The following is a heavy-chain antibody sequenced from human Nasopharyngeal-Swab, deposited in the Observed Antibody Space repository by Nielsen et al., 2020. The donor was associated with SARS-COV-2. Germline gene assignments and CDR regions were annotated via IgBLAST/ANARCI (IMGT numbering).Heavy chain of an antibody. CDR3: ARDQVPHVLLYFGHMDV. CDR2: IKQDGSVT. Sequence: WIRQPPGKGLEWVANIKQDGSVTYYVDSVKGRFTISRDNAENSLYLQMNSLRAEDTAVYYCARDQVPHVLLYFGHMDVWGQGTMVTVSS. D-gene: IGHD3-9*01. J-gene: IGHJ6*02. V-gene: IGHV3-7*01.